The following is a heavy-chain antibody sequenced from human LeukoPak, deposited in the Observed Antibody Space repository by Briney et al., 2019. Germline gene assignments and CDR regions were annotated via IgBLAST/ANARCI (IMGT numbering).Heavy chain of an antibody. CDR3: ARRYCTGVSCYPDY. CDR1: GSTFSGYY. CDR2: INPSGGGI. D-gene: IGHD2-15*01. V-gene: IGHV1-2*02. J-gene: IGHJ4*02. Sequence: ASVRVSCKASGSTFSGYYIHWVRQAPGQGLGWMGWINPSGGGIKYAQKFQGRVTMTRDTSISTAYMELSTLTSDDTAVYFCARRYCTGVSCYPDYWGQGTLVTVSS.